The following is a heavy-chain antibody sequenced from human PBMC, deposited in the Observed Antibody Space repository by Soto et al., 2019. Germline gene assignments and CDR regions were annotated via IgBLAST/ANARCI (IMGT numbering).Heavy chain of an antibody. CDR2: IIPIFGTA. CDR1: GGTFSSYA. J-gene: IGHJ5*02. V-gene: IGHV1-69*12. CDR3: ARAPEGDWNWFDP. D-gene: IGHD3-16*01. Sequence: QVQLVQSGAEVKKPGSSVKVSCKASGGTFSSYAISWVRQAPGQGLEWMGGIIPIFGTANYAQKFQGRGTITADESTSTAYRELSSLRSEDTAVYYWARAPEGDWNWFDPWGQGTLVTVSS.